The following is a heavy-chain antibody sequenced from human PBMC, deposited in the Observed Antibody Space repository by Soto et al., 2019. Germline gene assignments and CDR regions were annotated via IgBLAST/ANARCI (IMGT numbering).Heavy chain of an antibody. Sequence: ETLSLTCAVYGGSFSGYYWSWIRQPPGKGLEWIGEINHSGSTNYNPSLKSRVTISVDTSKNQFSLKLSSVTAADTAVYYCARGFIYYGSGSYYNKDYYYGMDVWGQGTTVTVSS. CDR1: GGSFSGYY. CDR2: INHSGST. D-gene: IGHD3-10*01. V-gene: IGHV4-34*01. CDR3: ARGFIYYGSGSYYNKDYYYGMDV. J-gene: IGHJ6*02.